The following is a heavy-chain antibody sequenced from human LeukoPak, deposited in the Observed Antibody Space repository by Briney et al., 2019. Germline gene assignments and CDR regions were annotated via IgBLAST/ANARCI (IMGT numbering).Heavy chain of an antibody. V-gene: IGHV4-59*08. CDR2: IYYSGST. J-gene: IGHJ4*02. Sequence: SETLSLTCTLSGGSISSYYWSWIRQPPGKGLEWSGYIYYSGSTSYNPSLKRRVTISIDTPKNQFSLKLSSVTAADTALYYCGRHHLYQGDGYNYVDYWGQGTLVTVSS. D-gene: IGHD5-24*01. CDR1: GGSISSYY. CDR3: GRHHLYQGDGYNYVDY.